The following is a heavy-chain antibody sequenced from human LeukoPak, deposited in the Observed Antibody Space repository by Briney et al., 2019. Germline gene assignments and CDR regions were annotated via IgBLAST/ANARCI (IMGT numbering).Heavy chain of an antibody. D-gene: IGHD3-22*01. J-gene: IGHJ4*02. CDR1: GFTFSNAW. CDR2: IKSKTDGGTT. V-gene: IGHV3-15*01. CDR3: ARDPDDGSGYPHPYFDY. Sequence: GSLRLSCAASGFTFSNAWMSWVRQAPGKGLEWVGRIKSKTDGGTTDYAAPVKGRFTISRDDSKNTLYLQMNSLRAEDTAVYYCARDPDDGSGYPHPYFDYWGQGTLVTVSS.